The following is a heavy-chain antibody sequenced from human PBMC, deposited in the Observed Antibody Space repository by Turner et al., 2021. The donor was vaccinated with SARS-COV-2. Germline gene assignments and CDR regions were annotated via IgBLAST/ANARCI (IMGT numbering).Heavy chain of an antibody. CDR3: ARRVRTGNTGYYFDY. Sequence: QLPLQESGPGLVKPSETLSLTCTVSTGPISSSSYYWGWIRQPPGKGLEWIGRVAYSGTTDYNPSLKSRVTISVDTSKNQFSLKLSSVTAADTAVYYCARRVRTGNTGYYFDYWGQGTLVTVSS. CDR2: VAYSGTT. D-gene: IGHD1-7*01. J-gene: IGHJ4*02. V-gene: IGHV4-39*01. CDR1: TGPISSSSYY.